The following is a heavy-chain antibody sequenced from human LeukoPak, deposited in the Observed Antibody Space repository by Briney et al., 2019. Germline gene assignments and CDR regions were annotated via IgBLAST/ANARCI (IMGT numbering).Heavy chain of an antibody. Sequence: ASVKVSCKASGYTFTNYYIHWVRQAPGQGLEWMGFINPSGGSTSYAQKFQGRVTMTRDMSTSTVYMELSSLRSEDTAVYYCARNRASGFDYWGQGTLVTVSS. CDR2: INPSGGST. J-gene: IGHJ4*02. CDR1: GYTFTNYY. CDR3: ARNRASGFDY. D-gene: IGHD3-10*01. V-gene: IGHV1-46*01.